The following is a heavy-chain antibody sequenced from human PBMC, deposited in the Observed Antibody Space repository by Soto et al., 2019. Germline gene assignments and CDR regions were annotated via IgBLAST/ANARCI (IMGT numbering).Heavy chain of an antibody. CDR2: ISSSSSTI. Sequence: GGSLRLSCAASGFTFSSYSMNWVRQAPGKGLEWVSYISSSSSTIYYADSVKGRFTISRDNAKNLLYLQMNSLRDEDTAVYYCARALVGATTLGYYYGMDVWGQGTTVTVSS. V-gene: IGHV3-48*02. D-gene: IGHD1-26*01. CDR1: GFTFSSYS. CDR3: ARALVGATTLGYYYGMDV. J-gene: IGHJ6*02.